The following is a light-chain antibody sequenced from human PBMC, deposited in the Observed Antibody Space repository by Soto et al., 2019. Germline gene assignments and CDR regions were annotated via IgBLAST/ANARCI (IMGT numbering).Light chain of an antibody. V-gene: IGKV3-11*01. CDR3: QQRSSWPYT. CDR2: DAS. CDR1: QSVSSY. Sequence: EIVLSQSPATLSLSPGERATLSCRASQSVSSYLAWYRQKPGQAPRLLIYDASNRATGIPARFSGSGSGTDFTLAISSRDPEDFAVYYCQQRSSWPYTFGQGTKLEI. J-gene: IGKJ2*01.